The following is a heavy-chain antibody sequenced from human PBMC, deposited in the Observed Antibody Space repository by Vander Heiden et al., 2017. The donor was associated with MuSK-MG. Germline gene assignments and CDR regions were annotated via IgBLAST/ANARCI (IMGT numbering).Heavy chain of an antibody. CDR3: ARESPHYYDY. V-gene: IGHV3-64*01. CDR2: ISSNGGST. CDR1: GFTFSSYA. Sequence: EVQLVESGGGLVQHGGSLRLSCAASGFTFSSYAMHWVRQAPGKGLEYVSAISSNGGSTYYANSVKGRFTISRDNSKNTLYLQMGSLRAEDMAVYYCARESPHYYDYWGQGTLVTVSS. J-gene: IGHJ4*02.